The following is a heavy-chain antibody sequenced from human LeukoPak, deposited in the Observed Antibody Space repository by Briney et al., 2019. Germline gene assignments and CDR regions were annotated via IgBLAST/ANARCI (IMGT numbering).Heavy chain of an antibody. D-gene: IGHD2-21*01. Sequence: PGGSLRLSCAASGFTASNNYMSWVRRAAGKGLEWVSLIYSGGGTYYADSVKGRFTISRDNSKNTLYLQMNSPRAEDTAVYYCARNSGELGAWGQGTLVTVSS. CDR3: ARNSGELGA. J-gene: IGHJ5*02. CDR1: GFTASNNY. V-gene: IGHV3-53*01. CDR2: IYSGGGT.